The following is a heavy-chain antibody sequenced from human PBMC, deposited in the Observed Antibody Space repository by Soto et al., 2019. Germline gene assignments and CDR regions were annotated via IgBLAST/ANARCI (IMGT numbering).Heavy chain of an antibody. V-gene: IGHV4-31*03. D-gene: IGHD3-22*01. CDR3: AGTPNQPYYYDSSGYYYYY. CDR2: IYYSGST. J-gene: IGHJ4*02. CDR1: GGSISSGGYY. Sequence: PSETLSLTCTVSGGSISSGGYYWSWIRQHPGKGLEWIGYIYYSGSTYYNPSLKSRVTISVDTSKNQFSLKLSSVTAADTAVYYYAGTPNQPYYYDSSGYYYYYWGQGTLVTVSS.